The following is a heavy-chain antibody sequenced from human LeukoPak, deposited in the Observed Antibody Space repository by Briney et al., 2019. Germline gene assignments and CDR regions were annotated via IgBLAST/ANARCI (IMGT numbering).Heavy chain of an antibody. J-gene: IGHJ5*02. CDR1: GYTFSGHY. CDR3: ARDDFDTTMVYNYFDP. D-gene: IGHD5-18*01. Sequence: ASVKISCKASGYTFSGHYIHWVRPAPGQGLEWMGVMHPTGGSTNYAQRFEGRVTMTRDTSTSTVYMELRSLTSEDTAVYYCARDDFDTTMVYNYFDPWGQGTLVTVSS. CDR2: MHPTGGST. V-gene: IGHV1-46*01.